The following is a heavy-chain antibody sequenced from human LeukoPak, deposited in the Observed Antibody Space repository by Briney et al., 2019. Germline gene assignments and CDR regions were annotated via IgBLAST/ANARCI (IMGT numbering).Heavy chain of an antibody. CDR1: GYTFSGYY. CDR3: AKGKYSGYDAFHY. CDR2: VNPNTGDT. Sequence: RASVKVSCKASGYTFSGYYVYWVRQAPGQGLEWMGWVNPNTGDTNYVMKFRDRVTMTRDTSISTAYMELSRLISDDTAIYYCAKGKYSGYDAFHYWGQGTLVTVSS. J-gene: IGHJ4*02. D-gene: IGHD5-12*01. V-gene: IGHV1-2*02.